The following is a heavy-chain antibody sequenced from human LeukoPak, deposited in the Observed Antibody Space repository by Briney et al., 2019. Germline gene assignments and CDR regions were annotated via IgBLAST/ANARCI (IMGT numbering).Heavy chain of an antibody. V-gene: IGHV3-7*01. J-gene: IGHJ4*02. D-gene: IGHD3-22*01. CDR2: IKEDGTEE. Sequence: GGSLRLSCAASGFTFSNSWMNWVRQAPGKGLEWVANIKEDGTEEDYLDSVKGRFTISRDNAQNSLYLQMNSLRAEDTAVYYCARVPPVNRDTSAYRPLDYWGQGILVTVSS. CDR1: GFTFSNSW. CDR3: ARVPPVNRDTSAYRPLDY.